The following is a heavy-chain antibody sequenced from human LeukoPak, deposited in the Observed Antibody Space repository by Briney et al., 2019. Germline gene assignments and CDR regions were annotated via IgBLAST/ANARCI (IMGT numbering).Heavy chain of an antibody. Sequence: PSQTLSLTCTVSGGSISSGSYYWSWIRQPAGKGLEWIGRIYTSGSTNYNPSLKSRVTISVDTSKNQFSLKLSSVTAADTAVYYCARDRVLLWFGEDDAFDIWGQGTMVTVSS. J-gene: IGHJ3*02. V-gene: IGHV4-61*02. CDR2: IYTSGST. CDR3: ARDRVLLWFGEDDAFDI. CDR1: GGSISSGSYY. D-gene: IGHD3-10*01.